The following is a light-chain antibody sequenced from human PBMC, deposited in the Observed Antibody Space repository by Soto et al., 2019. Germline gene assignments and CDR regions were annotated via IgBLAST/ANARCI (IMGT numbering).Light chain of an antibody. V-gene: IGLV1-44*01. J-gene: IGLJ2*01. CDR3: AAWDDSRNVHVG. CDR2: SNN. CDR1: SSNIGSNT. Sequence: QSVLTQPPSASGTPGQRVTISCSGSSSNIGSNTVNWYQQLPGTAPKLLIYSNNQRPSGVPDRFSGSKSGTSAFLAISGLQSEDEADYYCAAWDDSRNVHVGFGGGTKLTVL.